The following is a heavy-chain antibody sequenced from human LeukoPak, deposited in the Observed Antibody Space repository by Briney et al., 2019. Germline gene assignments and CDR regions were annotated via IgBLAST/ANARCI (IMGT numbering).Heavy chain of an antibody. V-gene: IGHV3-74*01. CDR2: INTDGSTT. Sequence: GGSLRLSCAASGFTFSSYLMHWVRQAPGKGLVWVSRINTDGSTTNYADSVKGRFTISRDNAKNTLYLQMNSLRVEDTAVYYFARDLDYKLDYCGQGTLVTVSS. CDR1: GFTFSSYL. J-gene: IGHJ4*02. CDR3: ARDLDYKLDY. D-gene: IGHD4/OR15-4a*01.